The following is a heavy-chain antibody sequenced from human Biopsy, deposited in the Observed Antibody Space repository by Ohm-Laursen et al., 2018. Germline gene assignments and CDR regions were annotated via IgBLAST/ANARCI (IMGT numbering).Heavy chain of an antibody. CDR3: TNHYCGGITCLTNF. CDR2: ISGNSDII. Sequence: SLRLSCAASGFTVYNNYMTWVRQAPGKGLEWVSTISGNSDIIYDTDSVKGRFTISRDNSRNTLYLQMNSLRAEDTAVYFCTNHYCGGITCLTNFWGQGTLVTVSS. J-gene: IGHJ4*02. D-gene: IGHD2-21*01. CDR1: GFTVYNNY. V-gene: IGHV3-23*01.